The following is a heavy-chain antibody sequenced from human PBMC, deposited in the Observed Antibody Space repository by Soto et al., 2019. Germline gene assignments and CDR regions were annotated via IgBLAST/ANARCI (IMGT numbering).Heavy chain of an antibody. J-gene: IGHJ5*02. CDR2: ILYSGTT. CDR3: SSRITDAPT. CDR1: GGSISSGW. V-gene: IGHV4-4*02. Sequence: QVQLQESGPGLVKPSGTLSLTCAVSGGSISSGWWTWVRQPPGKGLEWIGEILYSGTTNYNSSLNSRVTISIDTYKKQFSLIHSSVTAADTAVYYCSSRITDAPTWGQGTLVTVSS. D-gene: IGHD2-2*01.